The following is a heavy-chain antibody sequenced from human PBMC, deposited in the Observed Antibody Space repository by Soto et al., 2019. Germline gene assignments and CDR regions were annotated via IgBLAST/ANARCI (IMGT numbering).Heavy chain of an antibody. Sequence: GGSLRLSCAASGFTFSSYAMHGVRQAPGKGLEWVSVISYDGSNKYYADSVKGRFTISRDNSKNTLYLQMNSLRAEDTAVYYCAREISGYYYYWGQGTLVTVSS. V-gene: IGHV3-30-3*01. CDR2: ISYDGSNK. CDR1: GFTFSSYA. J-gene: IGHJ4*02. D-gene: IGHD3-22*01. CDR3: AREISGYYYY.